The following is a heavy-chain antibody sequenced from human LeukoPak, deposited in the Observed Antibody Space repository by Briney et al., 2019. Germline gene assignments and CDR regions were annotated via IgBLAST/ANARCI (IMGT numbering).Heavy chain of an antibody. Sequence: GGSLRLSCAASGFTFSSYAMSWVRQAPGKGLEWVSAISGSGGSTYYADSVKGRFTISRDNSKNSLYLQMNSLRAEDTAVYYCARDLGGYSDYWGQGTLVTVSS. V-gene: IGHV3-23*01. CDR3: ARDLGGYSDY. J-gene: IGHJ4*02. D-gene: IGHD5-12*01. CDR1: GFTFSSYA. CDR2: ISGSGGST.